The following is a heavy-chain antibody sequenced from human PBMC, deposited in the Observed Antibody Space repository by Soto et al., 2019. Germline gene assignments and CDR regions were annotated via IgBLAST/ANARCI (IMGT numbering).Heavy chain of an antibody. CDR1: EFTFISYA. J-gene: IGHJ1*01. V-gene: IGHV3-23*01. CDR3: ARGSSTIAVRYFQH. CDR2: ISGSGDNT. D-gene: IGHD6-6*01. Sequence: PGWSLRLSCASSEFTFISYAMSWVRQAPGKGLKWVSGISGSGDNTDYADSVKGRFTISRDNFKNTLYLQMNSLRADDTAVYYCARGSSTIAVRYFQHWGQGTLVTVSS.